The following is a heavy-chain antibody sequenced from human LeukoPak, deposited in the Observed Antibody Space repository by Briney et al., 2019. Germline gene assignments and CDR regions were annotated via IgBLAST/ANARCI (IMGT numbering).Heavy chain of an antibody. CDR3: ARVDYSNYGWFDP. CDR2: IYYSGST. V-gene: IGHV4-39*01. CDR1: GGSISSSSYY. D-gene: IGHD4-11*01. J-gene: IGHJ5*02. Sequence: PSETLSLTCTVSGGSISSSSYYWGWIRQPPGKGLEWSGSIYYSGSTYYNPSLKSRVTISVDATNNQFSLKLSSVTAADTAVYYCARVDYSNYGWFDPWGQGTLVTVSS.